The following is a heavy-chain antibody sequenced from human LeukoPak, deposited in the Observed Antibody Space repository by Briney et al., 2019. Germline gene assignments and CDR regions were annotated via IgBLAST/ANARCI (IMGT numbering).Heavy chain of an antibody. CDR3: AKDLYYFDY. J-gene: IGHJ4*02. CDR1: GFTFSKYW. CDR2: ISGSGGST. V-gene: IGHV3-23*01. Sequence: GGSLRLSCAISGFTFSKYWMSWVRQAPGKGLEWVSAISGSGGSTYYADSVKGRFTISRDNSKNTLYLQMNSLRAEDTAVYYCAKDLYYFDYWGQGTLVTVSS.